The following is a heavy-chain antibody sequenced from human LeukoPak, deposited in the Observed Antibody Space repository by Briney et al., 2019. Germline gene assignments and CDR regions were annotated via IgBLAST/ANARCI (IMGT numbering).Heavy chain of an antibody. CDR2: ISYDGSNK. J-gene: IGHJ4*02. D-gene: IGHD3-9*01. CDR1: GFTFSSYG. CDR3: AKDKYDILTGYAN. V-gene: IGHV3-30*18. Sequence: PGGSLRLSCAASGFTFSSYGMHWVRQAPGKGLEWVEVISYDGSNKYYADSVKGRFTISRDNSKNTLYLHMNSLRAEDTAMYYCAKDKYDILTGYANWGQGTLVTVSS.